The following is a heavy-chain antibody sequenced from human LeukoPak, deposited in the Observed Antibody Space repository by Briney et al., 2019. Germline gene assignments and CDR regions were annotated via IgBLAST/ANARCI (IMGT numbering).Heavy chain of an antibody. Sequence: GGSLRLSCAASGFTFDDYTMHWVRQAPGKGLEWVSLISWDGCSTYYADSVKGRFTISRDNSKNSLYLQMNSLRTEDTALYYCAKDIVLAAAGTGYFQHWGQGTLVTVSS. CDR1: GFTFDDYT. CDR2: ISWDGCST. D-gene: IGHD6-13*01. J-gene: IGHJ1*01. CDR3: AKDIVLAAAGTGYFQH. V-gene: IGHV3-43*01.